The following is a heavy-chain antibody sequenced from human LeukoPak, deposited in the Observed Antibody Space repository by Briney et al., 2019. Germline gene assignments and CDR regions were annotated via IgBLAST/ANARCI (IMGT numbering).Heavy chain of an antibody. Sequence: SETLSLTCAVSGYSISSCYYWGWIRQPPGKGLEWIGNIYHSGSTYYNPSFKSRVNISVDTSKNQFSLKLSSVTAADTAVYYCARAESGGDFDYWGQGTLVTVSS. CDR2: IYHSGST. V-gene: IGHV4-38-2*01. D-gene: IGHD2-15*01. J-gene: IGHJ4*02. CDR1: GYSISSCYY. CDR3: ARAESGGDFDY.